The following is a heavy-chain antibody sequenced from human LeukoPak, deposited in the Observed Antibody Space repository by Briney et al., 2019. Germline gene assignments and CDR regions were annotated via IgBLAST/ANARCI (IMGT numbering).Heavy chain of an antibody. D-gene: IGHD4-23*01. CDR2: ISSSSSPI. J-gene: IGHJ6*03. V-gene: IGHV3-48*01. CDR1: GFSVSSYS. Sequence: GGSLRPSCAPSGFSVSSYSMDWVSQAPGKGLEWVSFISSSSSPIYYADFVKGRFTISRDNAKNSLYLQMNSLTAEDTAVYYCARKLLRADYYYIDVWGKGTTVTVSS. CDR3: ARKLLRADYYYIDV.